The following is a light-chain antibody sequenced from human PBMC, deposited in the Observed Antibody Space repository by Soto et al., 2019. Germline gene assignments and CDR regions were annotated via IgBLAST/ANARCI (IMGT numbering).Light chain of an antibody. CDR2: DAS. V-gene: IGKV3-15*01. J-gene: IGKJ1*01. CDR1: QSVSSR. Sequence: EVVMTQSPGILSVSPGERVTLSCRASQSVSSRLVWYQRKPGQAPRLLIYDASTRATGMPGRFSGSGSGTEFTLTISGLQSEDFAVYFCQQYTDRPRTFGQGTKVDIK. CDR3: QQYTDRPRT.